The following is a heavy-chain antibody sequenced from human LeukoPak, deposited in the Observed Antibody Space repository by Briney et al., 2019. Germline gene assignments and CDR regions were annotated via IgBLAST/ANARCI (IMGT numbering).Heavy chain of an antibody. CDR1: GFTFSSFS. D-gene: IGHD5-24*01. J-gene: IGHJ6*03. CDR3: AGMATTNYYYYYYMDV. CDR2: ISGSGDYT. Sequence: GGSLRLSCAASGFTFSSFSMNWVRQAPGKGLEWVSTISGSGDYTYYADSVKGRFTISRDNSKNTLYLQMNSLRAEDTAVYYCAGMATTNYYYYYYMDVWGKGTTVTVSS. V-gene: IGHV3-23*01.